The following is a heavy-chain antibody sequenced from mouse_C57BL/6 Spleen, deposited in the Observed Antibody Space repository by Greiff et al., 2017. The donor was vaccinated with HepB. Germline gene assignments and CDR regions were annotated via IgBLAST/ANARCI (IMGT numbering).Heavy chain of an antibody. CDR2: IRSKSNNYAT. D-gene: IGHD2-5*01. J-gene: IGHJ4*01. V-gene: IGHV10-1*01. Sequence: GGGLVQPKGSLTLSCAASGFSFNTYAMNWVRQAPGKGLEWVARIRSKSNNYATYYADSVKDRFTISRDDSESMLYLQMNNLKTEDTAMYYCVRGSNHAMDYWGQGTSVTVSS. CDR1: GFSFNTYA. CDR3: VRGSNHAMDY.